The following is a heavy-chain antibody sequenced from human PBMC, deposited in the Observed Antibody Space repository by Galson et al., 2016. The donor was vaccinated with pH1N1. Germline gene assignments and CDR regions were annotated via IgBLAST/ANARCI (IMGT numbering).Heavy chain of an antibody. CDR3: ARDNGYYTDFDY. J-gene: IGHJ4*02. CDR2: IGTTGINI. V-gene: IGHV3-64*02. D-gene: IGHD5-18*01. Sequence: SLRLSCAASGFTFSRHTMHWVRQAPGKGLQYVSVIGTTGINIFYEDSVRDRFTVSRDNVRYTLHIQMDSLRTEDTAIYYCARDNGYYTDFDYWGQGTLVTVSP. CDR1: GFTFSRHT.